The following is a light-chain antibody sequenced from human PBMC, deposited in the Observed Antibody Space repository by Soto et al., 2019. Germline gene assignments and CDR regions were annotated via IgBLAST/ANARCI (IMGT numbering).Light chain of an antibody. V-gene: IGKV2-28*01. Sequence: DIVMTQSPLSLPVTPGEPASISCRSSQSLRHSNGYNYLDWYLQKPGQSPQLLIYLGSNRASGVPDRFSGSRSGTDFTLEISRVEAEDVGVYYCMQALQTPLYTFGQGTKLEIK. CDR3: MQALQTPLYT. J-gene: IGKJ2*01. CDR1: QSLRHSNGYNY. CDR2: LGS.